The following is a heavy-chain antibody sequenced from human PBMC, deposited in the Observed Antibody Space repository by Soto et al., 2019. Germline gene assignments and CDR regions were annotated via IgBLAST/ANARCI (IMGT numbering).Heavy chain of an antibody. D-gene: IGHD6-19*01. CDR2: MYPGDSDT. CDR1: GYRFTNYW. J-gene: IGHJ3*02. Sequence: PGESLKISCKGSGYRFTNYWIGWVRQMPGKGLEWMGIMYPGDSDTIYSPPFQGQVTISVDKSTNTAYLQWSSLKASDTAIYYCARGVVVAGATNGFDIWGQGTMVTVSS. CDR3: ARGVVVAGATNGFDI. V-gene: IGHV5-51*01.